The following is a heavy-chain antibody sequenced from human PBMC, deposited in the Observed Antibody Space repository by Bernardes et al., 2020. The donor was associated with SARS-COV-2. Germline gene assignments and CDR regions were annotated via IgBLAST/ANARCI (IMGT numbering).Heavy chain of an antibody. V-gene: IGHV1-24*01. J-gene: IGHJ4*02. CDR1: GYTLRELT. Sequence: ASVKVSCKVSGYTLRELTLHWVRQGPGKGLEWMGGFDPLYGKTVYAQKFQGRLTMTEDRSTDTAYMDLNNLRSDDTAVYYCTTRRYSNYIIGDSWGQGTLVTVSP. D-gene: IGHD1-20*01. CDR2: FDPLYGKT. CDR3: TTRRYSNYIIGDS.